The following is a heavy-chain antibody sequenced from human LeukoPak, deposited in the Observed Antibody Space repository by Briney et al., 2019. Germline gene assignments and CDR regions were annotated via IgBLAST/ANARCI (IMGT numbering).Heavy chain of an antibody. D-gene: IGHD2-21*02. CDR1: GYTFTYSY. Sequence: ASVTVSCMASGYTFTYSYMDWVRPAPERGREYLGWINPKRCESKYPQKFQGNVSLNRDTSMRRALMELRSLRYDDTAVYNCAREGRHCGGDCYSFDSWGQGTLVTVSS. V-gene: IGHV1-2*02. CDR3: AREGRHCGGDCYSFDS. CDR2: INPKRCES. J-gene: IGHJ4*02.